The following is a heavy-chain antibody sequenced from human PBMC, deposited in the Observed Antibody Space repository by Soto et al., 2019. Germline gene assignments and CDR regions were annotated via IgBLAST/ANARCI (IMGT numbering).Heavy chain of an antibody. CDR2: IYYSGST. J-gene: IGHJ4*02. CDR1: GGSISSYY. D-gene: IGHD4-17*01. CDR3: ARVATVTNGIFDY. V-gene: IGHV4-59*01. Sequence: LSLTCTVSGGSISSYYWSWIRQPPGKGLEWIGYIYYSGSTNYNPSLKSRVTISVDTSKNQFSLKLSSVTAADTAVYYCARVATVTNGIFDYWGQGTLVTVSS.